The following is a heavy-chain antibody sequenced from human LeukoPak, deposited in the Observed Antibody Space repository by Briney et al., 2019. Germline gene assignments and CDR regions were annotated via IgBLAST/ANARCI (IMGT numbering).Heavy chain of an antibody. CDR2: ISDNGGGT. D-gene: IGHD6-19*01. CDR3: ARDLSAAFDF. V-gene: IGHV3-23*01. CDR1: GFTFSDYA. Sequence: PGGSLRLSCTASGFTFSDYAMSWVRQAPGEGLEWISSISDNGGGTYYADSVKGRFSISRDNSKNTLFLDMSDLRVEDTAVYYCARDLSAAFDFWGQGVLVTVSS. J-gene: IGHJ4*02.